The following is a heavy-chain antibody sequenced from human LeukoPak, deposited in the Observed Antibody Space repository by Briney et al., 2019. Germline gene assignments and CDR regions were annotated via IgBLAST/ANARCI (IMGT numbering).Heavy chain of an antibody. D-gene: IGHD3-22*01. CDR2: IYYSGST. Sequence: XXXGSXSSHYWSWIRQPPGKGLEWIGYIYYSGSTNYNPSLKSRVTISVDTSKNQFSLKLSSVTAADTAVYYCARVEYDSIWSSPLTWFYYWGQGTLVTVSS. J-gene: IGHJ4*02. V-gene: IGHV4-59*11. CDR1: XGSXSSHY. CDR3: ARVEYDSIWSSPLTWFYY.